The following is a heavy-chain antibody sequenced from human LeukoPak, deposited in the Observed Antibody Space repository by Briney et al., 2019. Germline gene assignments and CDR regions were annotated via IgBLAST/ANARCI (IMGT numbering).Heavy chain of an antibody. CDR1: GGSISSGDYY. V-gene: IGHV4-30-4*01. D-gene: IGHD6-6*01. J-gene: IGHJ6*02. Sequence: SETLSLTCTVSGGSISSGDYYWSWIRQPPGKGLEWIGYIYYSGSTHYNPSLKSRVTISVDTSKNQFSLKLSSVTAADTAVYYCARDPLIAARLMAPRYGMDVWGQGTTVTVSS. CDR3: ARDPLIAARLMAPRYGMDV. CDR2: IYYSGST.